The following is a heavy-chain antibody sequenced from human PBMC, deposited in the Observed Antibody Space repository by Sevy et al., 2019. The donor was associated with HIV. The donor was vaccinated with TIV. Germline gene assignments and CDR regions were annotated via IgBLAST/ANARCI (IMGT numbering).Heavy chain of an antibody. V-gene: IGHV3-30*18. Sequence: GGSLRLSCAASGFTFSSYGMHWVRQAPGKGLEWVAVISYDGSNKYYADSVKGRFTISRDNSKNTLYLQMNSLGAEDTAVYYCAKDDCSSTSCYIGGSDYWGQGTLVTVSS. D-gene: IGHD2-2*01. CDR1: GFTFSSYG. CDR2: ISYDGSNK. CDR3: AKDDCSSTSCYIGGSDY. J-gene: IGHJ4*02.